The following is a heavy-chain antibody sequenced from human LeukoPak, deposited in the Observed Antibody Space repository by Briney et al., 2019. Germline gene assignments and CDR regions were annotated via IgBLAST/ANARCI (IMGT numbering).Heavy chain of an antibody. CDR2: ISYDGGNK. CDR1: GFTFSSYA. CDR3: ARDKYWRNYDFWSGYYTPFENGS. D-gene: IGHD3-3*01. V-gene: IGHV3-30-3*01. Sequence: PGGSLRLSCAASGFTFSSYAMHWVRQAPGKGLEWVAVISYDGGNKYYADSVKGRFTISRDNSKNTLYLQMNSLRAEDTAVYYCARDKYWRNYDFWSGYYTPFENGSWGQGTLVTVSS. J-gene: IGHJ4*02.